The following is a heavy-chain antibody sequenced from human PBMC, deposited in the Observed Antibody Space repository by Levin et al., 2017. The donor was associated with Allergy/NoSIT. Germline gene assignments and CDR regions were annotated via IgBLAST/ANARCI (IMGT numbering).Heavy chain of an antibody. J-gene: IGHJ5*02. V-gene: IGHV3-23*01. Sequence: AGGSLRLSCAASGSTFSSNAMSWVRQAPGKGLEWVSGISGSGGSTYYADSVKGRFTISRDNSKNTLYLQMNSLRAEDTAVYYCAKGPTTVTTWFDTWGQGTLVTVSS. CDR3: AKGPTTVTTWFDT. CDR2: ISGSGGST. D-gene: IGHD4-17*01. CDR1: GSTFSSNA.